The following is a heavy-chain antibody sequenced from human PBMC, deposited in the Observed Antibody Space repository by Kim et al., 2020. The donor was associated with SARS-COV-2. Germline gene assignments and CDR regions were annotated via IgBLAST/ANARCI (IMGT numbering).Heavy chain of an antibody. V-gene: IGHV3-74*01. CDR1: GFSFSGHC. J-gene: IGHJ2*01. CDR3: VRGGRGGDRCGAEYF. D-gene: IGHD3-16*02. CDR2: IRNDGSSA. Sequence: GGSLRLSCAASGFSFSGHCMHWVRQAPGEGLAWVGRIRNDGSSADYADSVKGRFTISRDNAKNTVNLQMNNLRDEDTAVYYWVRGGRGGDRCGAEYF.